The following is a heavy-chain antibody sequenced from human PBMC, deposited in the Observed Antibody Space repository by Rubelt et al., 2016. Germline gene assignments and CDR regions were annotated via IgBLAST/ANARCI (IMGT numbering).Heavy chain of an antibody. Sequence: QITLKESGPTLVKPTQTLTLTCTFSGFSLSTSGVGVGWIRQPPGKALAWFALLCWDDDKRSRHTLKGSLNIKQDTSKNPVVLTMTNMDPVDTATYYCAHSRAARFLDYWGQGTLVTVSS. J-gene: IGHJ4*02. V-gene: IGHV2-5*02. CDR1: GFSLSTSGVG. D-gene: IGHD6-6*01. CDR2: LCWDDDK. CDR3: AHSRAARFLDY.